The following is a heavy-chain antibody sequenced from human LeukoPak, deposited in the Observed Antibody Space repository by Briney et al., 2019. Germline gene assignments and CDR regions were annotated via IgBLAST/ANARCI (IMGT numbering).Heavy chain of an antibody. J-gene: IGHJ4*02. CDR3: ARTIVAGGLYYFEY. D-gene: IGHD6-25*01. CDR2: IYPYDSET. V-gene: IGHV5-51*01. CDR1: EYSFGTW. Sequence: GESLKISCKLSEYSFGTWIGWVRQMPGKGLEWMGIIYPYDSETRYSPSFQGQVTISVDTSINTAYLHWSILKASDTAMYYCARTIVAGGLYYFEYWGQGTLLTVSS.